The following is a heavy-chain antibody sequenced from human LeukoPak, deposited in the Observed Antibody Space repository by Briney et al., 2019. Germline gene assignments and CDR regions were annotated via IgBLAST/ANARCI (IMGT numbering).Heavy chain of an antibody. CDR1: GGSISGHY. CDR3: ARQSXGFDL. Sequence: SETLSLTCTVSGGSISGHYWNWIRQPPGKGLEWIGSLYNSGSPNYNPSLKSRVTISLDTSKNHFSLRLTSVTSADTAVYYCARQSXGFDLWXQGTLVTVSS. CDR2: LYNSGSP. V-gene: IGHV4-59*08. J-gene: IGHJ4*02.